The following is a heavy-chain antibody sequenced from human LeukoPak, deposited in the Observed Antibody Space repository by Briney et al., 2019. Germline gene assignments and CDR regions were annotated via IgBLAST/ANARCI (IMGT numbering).Heavy chain of an antibody. Sequence: GASVKVSCKASVYTFTGYYMHWVRQAPGQGLEWMGWINPNSGGTNYAQKFQGRVTMTRDTSISTAYMELSRLRSDDTAVYYCASLVAVAGATGYYYYGMDVWGQGTTVTVSS. CDR3: ASLVAVAGATGYYYYGMDV. D-gene: IGHD6-19*01. V-gene: IGHV1-2*02. J-gene: IGHJ6*02. CDR1: VYTFTGYY. CDR2: INPNSGGT.